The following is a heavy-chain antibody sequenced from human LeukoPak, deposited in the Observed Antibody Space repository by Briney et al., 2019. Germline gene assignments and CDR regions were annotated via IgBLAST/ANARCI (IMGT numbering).Heavy chain of an antibody. Sequence: GRSLRLSCAASGFTFSSSWMHWVRQAPGKGLVWVSRISIDGSDTTYADSVKGRFTISRDNAKNTLYLQMNSLRAEDTAVYYCASYGGNFFVRYWGQGTLVTVSS. CDR1: GFTFSSSW. V-gene: IGHV3-74*01. J-gene: IGHJ4*02. CDR2: ISIDGSDT. D-gene: IGHD4-23*01. CDR3: ASYGGNFFVRY.